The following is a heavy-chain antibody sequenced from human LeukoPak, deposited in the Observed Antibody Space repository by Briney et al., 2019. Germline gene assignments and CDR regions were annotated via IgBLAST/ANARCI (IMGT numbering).Heavy chain of an antibody. CDR2: ISGSGGST. CDR1: GFTFSSYA. J-gene: IGHJ6*02. V-gene: IGHV3-23*01. Sequence: PGGSLRLSCAASGFTFSSYAMSWVRQAPGKGLEWVSAISGSGGSTYYADSVKGRFTISRDNSKNTLYLQMNSLRAEDTAVYYCAKRMVRGVINGGMDVWGQGTTVTVSS. CDR3: AKRMVRGVINGGMDV. D-gene: IGHD3-10*01.